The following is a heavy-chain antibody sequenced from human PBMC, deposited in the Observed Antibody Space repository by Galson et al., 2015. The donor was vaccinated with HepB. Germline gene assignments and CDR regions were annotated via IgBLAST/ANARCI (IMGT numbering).Heavy chain of an antibody. CDR1: HGSINNYY. CDR3: AHIRDSASVRFDS. CDR2: IYYNGDT. Sequence: SETLSLTCSVSHGSINNYYWSWIRQSPGNRLEWIGYIYYNGDTTYNPSLGYRVGMSVDTSINQVSLWLTSVTAADTATYYCAHIRDSASVRFDSWGQGAQVTVSS. V-gene: IGHV4-59*08. D-gene: IGHD4-17*01. J-gene: IGHJ4*02.